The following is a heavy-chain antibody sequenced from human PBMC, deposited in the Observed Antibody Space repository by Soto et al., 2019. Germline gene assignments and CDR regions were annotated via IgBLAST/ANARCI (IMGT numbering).Heavy chain of an antibody. J-gene: IGHJ6*02. D-gene: IGHD2-15*01. CDR1: GYSFTGYW. V-gene: IGHV5-51*01. CDR3: ARHAEYCSGGSCYQIPYYYYYGMDV. CDR2: IYPGDSDT. Sequence: GESLKISCKGSGYSFTGYWIGWVRQMPGKGLEWMGIIYPGDSDTRYSPSFQGQVTISADKSISTAYLQWSSLKASDTAMYYCARHAEYCSGGSCYQIPYYYYYGMDVWGQGTTVTVSS.